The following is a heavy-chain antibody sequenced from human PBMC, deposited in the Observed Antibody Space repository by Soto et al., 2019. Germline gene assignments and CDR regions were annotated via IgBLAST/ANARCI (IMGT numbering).Heavy chain of an antibody. CDR3: ARSEVTIRYRTLDY. J-gene: IGHJ4*02. V-gene: IGHV4-30-2*01. CDR2: IYHSGST. CDR1: GGSISSGGYS. D-gene: IGHD4-4*01. Sequence: PSETLSLTCAVSGGSISSGGYSWSWIRQPPGKGLEWIGYIYHSGSTYYNPSLKSRVTISVDRSKNQFSLKLSSVTAADTAVYYWARSEVTIRYRTLDYWGQGTLVTVSS.